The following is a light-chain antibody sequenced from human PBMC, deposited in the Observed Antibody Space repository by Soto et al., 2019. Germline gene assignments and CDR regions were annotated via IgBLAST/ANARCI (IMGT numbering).Light chain of an antibody. V-gene: IGLV2-14*03. CDR1: SSDVGDYNY. J-gene: IGLJ1*01. Sequence: QSALTQPASVSGSPGQSITISCTGSSSDVGDYNYVAWYQQPPDKAPKLMIFDVSSRPSGVSNRFSGSKSGSTASLTISGLQAEDEADYFCSSYSSSGTLYVFGTGTKVTVL. CDR3: SSYSSSGTLYV. CDR2: DVS.